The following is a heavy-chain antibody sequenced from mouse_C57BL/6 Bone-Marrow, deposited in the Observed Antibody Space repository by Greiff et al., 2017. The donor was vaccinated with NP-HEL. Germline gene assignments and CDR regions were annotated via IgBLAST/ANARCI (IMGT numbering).Heavy chain of an antibody. CDR2: INPNNGGT. J-gene: IGHJ4*01. D-gene: IGHD3-2*02. CDR1: GYTFTDYN. CDR3: ARPQTAQATRGYAMDY. V-gene: IGHV1-18*01. Sequence: VHVKQSGPELVKPGASVKIPCKASGYTFTDYNMDWVKQSHGKSLEWIGDINPNNGGTIYNQKFKGKATLTVDKSSSTAYMELRSLTSEDTAVYYCARPQTAQATRGYAMDYWGQGTSVTVSS.